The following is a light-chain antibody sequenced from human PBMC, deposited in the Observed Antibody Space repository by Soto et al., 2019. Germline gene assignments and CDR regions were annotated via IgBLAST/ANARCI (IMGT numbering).Light chain of an antibody. CDR2: KAS. CDR3: QQYNSYSRT. Sequence: DIQMTQSPSTLSGSVGDRVTIACGASQTISSWLAWYQQKPGKAPKLLIYKASSLESGVPSRFSGSGSGTEFTLTISSLQPDDFATYYCQQYNSYSRTFGQGTRWIS. CDR1: QTISSW. J-gene: IGKJ1*01. V-gene: IGKV1-5*03.